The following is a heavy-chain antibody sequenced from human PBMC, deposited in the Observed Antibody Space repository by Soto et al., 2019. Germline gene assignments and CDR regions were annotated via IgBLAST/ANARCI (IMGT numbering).Heavy chain of an antibody. CDR3: AREGGRKQQLALS. J-gene: IGHJ5*02. D-gene: IGHD6-13*01. V-gene: IGHV1-69*13. CDR1: GGTFSSYA. Sequence: GASVKVSCKASGGTFSSYAISWVRQAPGQGLEWMGGIIPIFGTANYAQKFQGRVTITADESTSTAYMELSSLRSEDTAVYYCAREGGRKQQLALSWGQGTLVTAPQ. CDR2: IIPIFGTA.